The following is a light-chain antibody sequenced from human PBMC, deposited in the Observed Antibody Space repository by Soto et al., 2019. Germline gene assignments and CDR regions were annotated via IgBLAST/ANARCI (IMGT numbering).Light chain of an antibody. CDR2: AAS. V-gene: IGKV1D-12*01. Sequence: DIHMTHSPSSVSASVGDRVSITCRASQGISNWLAWYQQRPGRAPKLLIYAASSLQSGVSSRFSGSGSGTDFTLTISSLQPEDFATYYCQQGNSFPFTFGPGTKVDIK. CDR3: QQGNSFPFT. J-gene: IGKJ3*01. CDR1: QGISNW.